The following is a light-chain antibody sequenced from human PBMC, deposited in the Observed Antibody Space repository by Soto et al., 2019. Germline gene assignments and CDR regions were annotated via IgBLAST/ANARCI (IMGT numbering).Light chain of an antibody. CDR3: QNFDSAPQT. J-gene: IGKJ1*01. V-gene: IGKV1-27*01. CDR2: EAS. Sequence: VQMTQSPSTLSASVEDRVTITCRASQGIRHYLAWYQQKPGKVPKLLIYEASNLQSGVPSRFRGGGSGTEFTLTISSLQPEDVATYYCQNFDSAPQTFGQGTKVDIK. CDR1: QGIRHY.